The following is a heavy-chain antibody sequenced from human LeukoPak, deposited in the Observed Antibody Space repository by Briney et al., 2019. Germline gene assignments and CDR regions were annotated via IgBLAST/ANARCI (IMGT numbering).Heavy chain of an antibody. V-gene: IGHV3-30*18. J-gene: IGHJ5*02. CDR3: AKEGTTVTTGWFDP. CDR1: GFTFSSYG. D-gene: IGHD4-17*01. Sequence: GGSLRLSCAASGFTFSSYGMHWVRQAPGKGLEWVAVISYDGSNKYYADSVKGRFTISRDNSKNTLYLQMNSLRAEDTAVYYCAKEGTTVTTGWFDPWGQGTLVTVSS. CDR2: ISYDGSNK.